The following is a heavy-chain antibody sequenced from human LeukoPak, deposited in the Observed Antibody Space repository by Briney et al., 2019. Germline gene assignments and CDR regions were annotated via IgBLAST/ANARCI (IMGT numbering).Heavy chain of an antibody. D-gene: IGHD3-3*01. J-gene: IGHJ4*02. CDR2: IYSGGST. CDR1: GFTVSSNY. V-gene: IGHV3-53*01. CDR3: ARDNYDFWSGFGY. Sequence: PGGSLRLSCAASGFTVSSNYMSWVRQAPGKGLEWVSVIYSGGSTYYADSVKGRFTISRDNSKNTLHLQMNSLRAEDTAVYYCARDNYDFWSGFGYWGQGTLVTVSS.